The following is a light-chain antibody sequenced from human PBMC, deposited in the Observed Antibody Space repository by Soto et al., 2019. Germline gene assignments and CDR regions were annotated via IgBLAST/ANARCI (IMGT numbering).Light chain of an antibody. Sequence: DIQMTQSPSTLSGSVGDRVTITCRASQTISSWLAWYQQKPGKAPKLLIYKASTLKSGVPSRFSGSGSGTEFTLTISSLHPDDFATYYCQHYKSYSEAFGQGNKVELK. V-gene: IGKV1-5*03. J-gene: IGKJ1*01. CDR3: QHYKSYSEA. CDR1: QTISSW. CDR2: KAS.